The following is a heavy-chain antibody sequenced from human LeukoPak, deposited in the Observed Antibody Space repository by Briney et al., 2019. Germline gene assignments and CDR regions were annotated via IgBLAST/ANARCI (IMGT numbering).Heavy chain of an antibody. J-gene: IGHJ4*02. Sequence: GRSLRLSCAASGFTFSDYYMSWIRQAPGKGLEWISHISGSSSYTNYADSVKGRFTISRDNAKNSLYLQMNSLRVEDTAVYYCVKVVAVPRDHFDYWGQGTLVTVSS. CDR1: GFTFSDYY. CDR3: VKVVAVPRDHFDY. V-gene: IGHV3-11*05. CDR2: ISGSSSYT. D-gene: IGHD6-19*01.